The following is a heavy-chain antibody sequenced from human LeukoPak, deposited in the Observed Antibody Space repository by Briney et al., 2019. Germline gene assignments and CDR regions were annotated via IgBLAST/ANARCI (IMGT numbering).Heavy chain of an antibody. CDR3: ARHRGLYGDYGYYDSSAYSDAFDI. CDR1: GGSFSGYY. CDR2: INHSGST. J-gene: IGHJ3*02. Sequence: SETLSLTCAVYGGSFSGYYWSWIRQPPGKGLEWIGEINHSGSTNYNPSLKSRVTISVDTSKNQFSLKQSSVTAADTAVYYCARHRGLYGDYGYYDSSAYSDAFDIWGQGTMVTVSS. D-gene: IGHD3-22*01. V-gene: IGHV4-34*01.